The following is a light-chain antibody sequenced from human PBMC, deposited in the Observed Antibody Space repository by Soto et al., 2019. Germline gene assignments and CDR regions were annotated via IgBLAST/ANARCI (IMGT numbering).Light chain of an antibody. Sequence: DIPMTQSPSTLSASVGDRVTITCRASQSISSWLAWYQQKPGKAPKLLIYDASSLESGVPSRFSSSGSGTEFTLTISSLQPDDFATYYCQQYNSYSLTFGGGTKVEIK. CDR2: DAS. CDR3: QQYNSYSLT. CDR1: QSISSW. V-gene: IGKV1-5*01. J-gene: IGKJ4*01.